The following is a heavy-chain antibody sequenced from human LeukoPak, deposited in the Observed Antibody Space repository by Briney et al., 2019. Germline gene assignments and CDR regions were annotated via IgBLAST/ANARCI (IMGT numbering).Heavy chain of an antibody. CDR3: VKGEWGTGSYMYPDY. J-gene: IGHJ4*02. V-gene: IGHV3-64D*06. Sequence: GGSLRLSCSASGFTFSSYAMHWVRQAPGKGLEYVSAISSNGGSTYYADSVKGRFTISRDNSKNTLYLQMSSLRAEDTAVYYCVKGEWGTGSYMYPDYWGQGTLVTVSS. CDR2: ISSNGGST. D-gene: IGHD3-16*01. CDR1: GFTFSSYA.